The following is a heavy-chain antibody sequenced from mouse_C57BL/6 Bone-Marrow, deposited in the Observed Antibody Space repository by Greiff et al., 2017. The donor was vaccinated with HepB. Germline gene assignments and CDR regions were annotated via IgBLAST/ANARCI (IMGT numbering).Heavy chain of an antibody. CDR2: MYPGDGDT. Sequence: QVQLQQSGPELVKPGASVKISCKASGYAFSSSWMNWVKQRTGKGLEWIGRMYPGDGDTNYNGKFKGKATLTADTSSRTSYMQLSSLASEDSAVYFCARGQLRLRDFDYWGQGTTLTVSS. CDR1: GYAFSSSW. V-gene: IGHV1-82*01. CDR3: ARGQLRLRDFDY. J-gene: IGHJ2*01. D-gene: IGHD3-2*02.